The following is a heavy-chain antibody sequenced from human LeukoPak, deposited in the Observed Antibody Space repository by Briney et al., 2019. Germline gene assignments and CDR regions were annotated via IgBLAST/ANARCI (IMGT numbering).Heavy chain of an antibody. V-gene: IGHV3-53*01. Sequence: GGSLRLSCAASGFTVSGNYMNWVRQAPGKGLEWVSVIYSGGSTYYADSVKGRFTISRDNSKNTLYLQMNSLRAEDTAVYYCARDYYDSSGYQDWGQGTLVTVSS. J-gene: IGHJ4*02. D-gene: IGHD3-22*01. CDR1: GFTVSGNY. CDR2: IYSGGST. CDR3: ARDYYDSSGYQD.